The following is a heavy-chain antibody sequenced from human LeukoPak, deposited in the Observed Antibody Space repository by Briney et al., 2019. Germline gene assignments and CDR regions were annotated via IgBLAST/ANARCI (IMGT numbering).Heavy chain of an antibody. J-gene: IGHJ3*02. D-gene: IGHD3-9*01. CDR1: GYTFTNYY. V-gene: IGHV1-46*01. Sequence: ASVKVSCKASGYTFTNYYMHWVRQAPGQGLEWMGIINPSGGSTSYAQKFQGRVTMTRDTSTSTVYMELSSVRSEDTAVYYCERGGSSHYDILTGYYATDAFDIWGQGKMVTVSS. CDR2: INPSGGST. CDR3: ERGGSSHYDILTGYYATDAFDI.